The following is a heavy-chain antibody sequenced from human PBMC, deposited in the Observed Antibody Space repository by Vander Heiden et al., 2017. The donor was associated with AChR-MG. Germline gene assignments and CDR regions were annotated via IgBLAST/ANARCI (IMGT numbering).Heavy chain of an antibody. Sequence: EVQLLESGGGLVQPGGSLRLSCAASGFTFSSYAMRWVRQAPGKGLEWVSALSGSGGSTYYADSVKGRFTISRDNSKNTLYLQMNSLRAEDTAVYYCAKDPRLVAVAGRDWFDPWGQGTLVTVSS. CDR2: LSGSGGST. D-gene: IGHD6-19*01. CDR1: GFTFSSYA. CDR3: AKDPRLVAVAGRDWFDP. J-gene: IGHJ5*02. V-gene: IGHV3-23*01.